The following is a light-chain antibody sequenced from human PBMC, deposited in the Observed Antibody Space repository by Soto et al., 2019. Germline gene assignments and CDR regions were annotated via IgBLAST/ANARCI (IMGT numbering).Light chain of an antibody. CDR3: GSYAGNDNWV. CDR1: YSDIGIYDF. Sequence: QSVLTQPPYASGSPGQSVTISCTGTYSDIGIYDFVSWYQQHPGKAPTLLIYEVTKRPSAVPDRFSGAKSGNTAFLTVSGLQAEDDSDYYCGSYAGNDNWVLGGGTKLTVL. CDR2: EVT. J-gene: IGLJ3*02. V-gene: IGLV2-8*01.